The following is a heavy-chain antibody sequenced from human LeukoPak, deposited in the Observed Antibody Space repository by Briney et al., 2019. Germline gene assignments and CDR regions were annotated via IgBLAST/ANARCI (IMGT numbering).Heavy chain of an antibody. CDR3: ARVWSGYQAVDY. CDR1: GFTFSSYE. CDR2: ISSSGSTI. J-gene: IGHJ4*02. Sequence: GGSLRLSCAASGFTFSSYEMSWVRQAPGKGLEWVSYISSSGSTIYYADSVKGRFTISRDNAKNSLYLQMNSLRAEDTAVYYCARVWSGYQAVDYWGQGTLVTVSS. D-gene: IGHD3-3*01. V-gene: IGHV3-48*03.